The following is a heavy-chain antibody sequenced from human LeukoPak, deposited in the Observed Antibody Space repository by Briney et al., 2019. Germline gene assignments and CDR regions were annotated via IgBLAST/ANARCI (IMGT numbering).Heavy chain of an antibody. CDR3: ARLIPQKWELPGKWFDP. Sequence: ASLKVSRKASGYTFNSYGISWVRQAPGQGLEWMGWVSAYNGHTNYARKFQGRVTMTTDTSTSTASMELRSLRSDDTAVYYCARLIPQKWELPGKWFDPWGQGTLVTVSS. V-gene: IGHV1-18*01. CDR2: VSAYNGHT. J-gene: IGHJ5*02. CDR1: GYTFNSYG. D-gene: IGHD1-26*01.